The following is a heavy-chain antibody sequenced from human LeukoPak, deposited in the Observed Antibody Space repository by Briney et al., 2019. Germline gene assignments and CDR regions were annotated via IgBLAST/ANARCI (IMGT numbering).Heavy chain of an antibody. CDR1: GYIFTGYQ. Sequence: ASVKVSCKASGYIFTGYQIHWVRQAPGQGLEWVRRINPNSGVTDFPQKFQGRVTVTRDTPTKTVYMDLTSLRFDDTAVYYCARGPLPGSLWYLDYWGQGTLLTVSS. CDR2: INPNSGVT. J-gene: IGHJ4*02. D-gene: IGHD1-26*01. CDR3: ARGPLPGSLWYLDY. V-gene: IGHV1-2*02.